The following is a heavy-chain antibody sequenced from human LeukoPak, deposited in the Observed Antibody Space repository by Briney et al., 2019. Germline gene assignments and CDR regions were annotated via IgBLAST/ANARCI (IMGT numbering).Heavy chain of an antibody. CDR2: MNPNSGNT. V-gene: IGHV1-8*01. CDR3: ARGSYYDFWSGYYSYYYGMDV. Sequence: EASVKVSCKASGYTFTSYDINWVRQATGQGLEWMGWMNPNSGNTGYAQKFQGRVTMTRNTSISTAYMELSSLRSEDTAVYYCARGSYYDFWSGYYSYYYGMDVWGQGTTVTVSS. D-gene: IGHD3-3*01. J-gene: IGHJ6*02. CDR1: GYTFTSYD.